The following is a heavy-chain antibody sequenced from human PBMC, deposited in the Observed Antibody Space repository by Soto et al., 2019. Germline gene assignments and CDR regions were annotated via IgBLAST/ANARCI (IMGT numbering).Heavy chain of an antibody. V-gene: IGHV3-23*01. CDR2: IGGTDGDSDGVP. D-gene: IGHD7-27*01. J-gene: IGHJ3*01. CDR3: VKRGRNWGAFDF. CDR1: GFILKNYA. Sequence: VQLLESGGDLVQPGGSLRLSCVASGFILKNYAMSWVRQAPGKGLEWVSTIGGTDGDSDGVPWYEDSGKGRFTISRDSSANTLFLHMDNLRAEDSALYYCVKRGRNWGAFDFWGQGTTVFVSS.